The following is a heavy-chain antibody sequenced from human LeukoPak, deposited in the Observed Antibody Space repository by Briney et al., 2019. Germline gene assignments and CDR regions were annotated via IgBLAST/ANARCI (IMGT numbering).Heavy chain of an antibody. Sequence: GGSLRLSCAASGFTVSSNYMSWVRLAPGKGLEWVSLYSGGSTYYADSVKGRFTISSDTSKNTLYLQMNSLRAEDTAVYYCARDLSPVVRASPMGYWGQGTLVTVSS. CDR2: YSGGST. CDR3: ARDLSPVVRASPMGY. V-gene: IGHV3-53*05. CDR1: GFTVSSNY. D-gene: IGHD3-10*01. J-gene: IGHJ4*02.